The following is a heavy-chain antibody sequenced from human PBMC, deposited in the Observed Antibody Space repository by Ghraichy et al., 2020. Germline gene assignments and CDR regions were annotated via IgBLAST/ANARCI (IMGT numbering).Heavy chain of an antibody. CDR2: ISSSSSYI. J-gene: IGHJ4*02. V-gene: IGHV3-21*01. CDR1: GFTFSSYS. CDR3: ARDRARGGDFDY. Sequence: GGSLRLSCAASGFTFSSYSMNWVRQAPGKGLEWVSSISSSSSYIYYADSVKGRFTISRDNAKNSLYLQMNSLRAEDTAVYYCARDRARGGDFDYWGQGTLVTVSS. D-gene: IGHD3-16*01.